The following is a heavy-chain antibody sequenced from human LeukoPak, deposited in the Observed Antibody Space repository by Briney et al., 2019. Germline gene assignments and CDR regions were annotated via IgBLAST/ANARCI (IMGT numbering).Heavy chain of an antibody. D-gene: IGHD3-10*01. CDR1: GFTFSSYA. J-gene: IGHJ4*02. CDR2: ISYDGSNK. V-gene: IGHV3-30-3*01. CDR3: ARGGELLWLGELISLPRV. Sequence: PGGSLRLSCAASGFTFSSYAMSWVRQAPGKGLEWVAVISYDGSNKYYADSVKGRFTISRDNSKNTLYLQMNSLRAEDTAVYYCARGGELLWLGELISLPRVWGQGTLVTVSS.